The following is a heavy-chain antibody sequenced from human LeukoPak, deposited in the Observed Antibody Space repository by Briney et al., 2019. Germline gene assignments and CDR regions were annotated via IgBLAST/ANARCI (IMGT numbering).Heavy chain of an antibody. CDR2: IIPIFGTA. Sequence: GASVKVSCKASGGTFSSYAISWVRQAPGQGLEWMGGIIPIFGTANYAQKFQGRVTITADESTSTAYMELSSLRSEDTAVYYCARMQLASGYYANALFDIWGQGTMVTVCS. D-gene: IGHD3-22*01. CDR3: ARMQLASGYYANALFDI. CDR1: GGTFSSYA. V-gene: IGHV1-69*13. J-gene: IGHJ3*02.